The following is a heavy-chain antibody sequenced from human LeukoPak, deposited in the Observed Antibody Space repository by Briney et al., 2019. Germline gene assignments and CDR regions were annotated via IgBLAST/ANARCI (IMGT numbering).Heavy chain of an antibody. CDR2: IYSGGST. V-gene: IGHV3-53*01. J-gene: IGHJ4*02. CDR1: GFTVSSNY. CDR3: ARESSLTGDVY. Sequence: GGSLRLSCAASGFTVSSNYMSWVRQTPGKGLEWVSVIYSGGSTYYADSVKGRFTISRDNSKNTLYLQMNSLRAEDTAVYYCARESSLTGDVYWGQGTLVTVSS. D-gene: IGHD7-27*01.